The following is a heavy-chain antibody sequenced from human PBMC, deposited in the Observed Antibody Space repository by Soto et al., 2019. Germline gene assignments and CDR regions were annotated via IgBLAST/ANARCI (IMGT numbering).Heavy chain of an antibody. CDR2: IYYSGSK. CDR3: AREKEDDSGDYNAFDI. Sequence: LSLTCTVSGDSINNGDCYWSWLRQLPGKGLEWIGYIYYSGSKYYNPSLKSRVSMSVDTSKNHFSLNLTSVTAADTAVYYCAREKEDDSGDYNAFDIWGQGTVVTV. D-gene: IGHD4-17*01. CDR1: GDSINNGDCY. J-gene: IGHJ3*02. V-gene: IGHV4-30-4*01.